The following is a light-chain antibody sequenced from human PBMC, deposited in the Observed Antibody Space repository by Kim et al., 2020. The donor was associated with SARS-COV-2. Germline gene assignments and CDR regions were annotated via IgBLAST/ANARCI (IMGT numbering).Light chain of an antibody. J-gene: IGKJ3*01. V-gene: IGKV1D-13*01. CDR1: QGISSS. CDR3: QQFNNYPFT. CDR2: DAS. Sequence: ASVGDRVTITCRASQGISSSLAWYQQKPGKAPKLLIYDASSLEGGVPSRFSGSGSGTDFTLPISSLQPEDFATYYCQQFNNYPFTFGPGTKVDIK.